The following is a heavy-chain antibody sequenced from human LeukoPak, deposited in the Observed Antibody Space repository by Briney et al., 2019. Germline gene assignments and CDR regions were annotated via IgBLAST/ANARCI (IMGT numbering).Heavy chain of an antibody. V-gene: IGHV4-59*01. CDR2: IHYSGST. Sequence: SETLSLTCTVSGGTISSYYWSWIRQPPGKGLEWIGYIHYSGSTNYHPSLKTRVTISVDPSKIQFSLKLSSVTAADTAVYHCVRGGDILTAYSSFDYWGQGTLVTVSS. CDR3: VRGGDILTAYSSFDY. D-gene: IGHD3-9*01. J-gene: IGHJ4*02. CDR1: GGTISSYY.